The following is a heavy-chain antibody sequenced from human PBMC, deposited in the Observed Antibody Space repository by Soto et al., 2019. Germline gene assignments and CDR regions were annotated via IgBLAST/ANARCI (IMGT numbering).Heavy chain of an antibody. CDR2: INPNSGGT. Sequence: ASVKVSCKDSGYTFTGYYMHWGRQAPGQGLEWMGWINPNSGGTNYAQKFQGRVTMTRDTSISTAYMELSRLRSDDTAVYYCARDLQKTLAYWGQGTLVTVSS. J-gene: IGHJ4*02. D-gene: IGHD6-13*01. CDR1: GYTFTGYY. CDR3: ARDLQKTLAY. V-gene: IGHV1-2*02.